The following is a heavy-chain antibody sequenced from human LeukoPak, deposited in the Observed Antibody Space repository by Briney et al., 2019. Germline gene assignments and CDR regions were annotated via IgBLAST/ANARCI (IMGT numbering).Heavy chain of an antibody. Sequence: SETLFLTCAVYGGSFSGYYWSWIRQPPGKGLEWIGEINHSGSTNHNPSLKSRVTISVDTSKNQFSLKLSSVTAADTAVYYCARPRGYSGYEWFNWFDPWGQGTLVTVSS. CDR3: ARPRGYSGYEWFNWFDP. CDR1: GGSFSGYY. V-gene: IGHV4-34*01. CDR2: INHSGST. J-gene: IGHJ5*02. D-gene: IGHD5-12*01.